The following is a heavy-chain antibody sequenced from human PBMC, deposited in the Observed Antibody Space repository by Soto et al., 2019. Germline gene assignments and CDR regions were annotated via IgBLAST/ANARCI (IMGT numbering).Heavy chain of an antibody. CDR2: IYYSGST. Sequence: SETLSLTCTVSGGSISSSSYYWGWIRQPPGKGLEWIGSIYYSGSTYYNPSLKSRVTISVDTSKNQFSLKLSSVTAADTAVYYCARHSVLAVPAARYNWFDPWGQGTLVTVSS. J-gene: IGHJ5*02. D-gene: IGHD2-2*01. CDR3: ARHSVLAVPAARYNWFDP. V-gene: IGHV4-39*01. CDR1: GGSISSSSYY.